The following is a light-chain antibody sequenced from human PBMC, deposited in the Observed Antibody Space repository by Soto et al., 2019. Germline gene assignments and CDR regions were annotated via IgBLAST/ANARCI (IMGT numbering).Light chain of an antibody. CDR1: HSVSRTY. CDR2: GAS. CDR3: QQYGSSPLT. Sequence: EIVLTQSRGTLSLSALXRXXLXXXFSHSVSRTYLAWYQQKPGQAPRLLIFGASDRATGTPDRFSGSGSGTDFTLTISRLEPEDSAVYYCQQYGSSPLTFGGGTKVDIK. V-gene: IGKV3-20*01. J-gene: IGKJ4*01.